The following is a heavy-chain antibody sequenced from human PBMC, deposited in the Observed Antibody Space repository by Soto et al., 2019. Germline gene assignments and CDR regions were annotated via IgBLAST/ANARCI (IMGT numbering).Heavy chain of an antibody. J-gene: IGHJ6*02. Sequence: QVQQVESGGGVVQPGRSLRLSCAASGFTFSSYAMHWVRQAPGKGLEWVAVISYDGSNKYYADSVKGRFTISRDNSKNTLYLQMNSLRAEDTAVYYCARDLSSSHWGGMDVWGQGTTVTVSS. CDR3: ARDLSSSHWGGMDV. CDR1: GFTFSSYA. D-gene: IGHD6-13*01. V-gene: IGHV3-30-3*01. CDR2: ISYDGSNK.